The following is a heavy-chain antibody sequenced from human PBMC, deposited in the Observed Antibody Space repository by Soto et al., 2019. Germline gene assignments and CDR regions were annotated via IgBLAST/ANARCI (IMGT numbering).Heavy chain of an antibody. Sequence: EVQLVESGGDLVQPGRSLRLSCAVSGFTFEDYAMHWVRQTPRKGLEWVSGIDWNSGRIGYGDSVKGRFTVSRDNAKNSLYLQMSNLRTEDTALYYCIKESTPGGLDYWGQGAQVTVSS. D-gene: IGHD3-10*01. CDR2: IDWNSGRI. CDR1: GFTFEDYA. J-gene: IGHJ4*02. CDR3: IKESTPGGLDY. V-gene: IGHV3-9*01.